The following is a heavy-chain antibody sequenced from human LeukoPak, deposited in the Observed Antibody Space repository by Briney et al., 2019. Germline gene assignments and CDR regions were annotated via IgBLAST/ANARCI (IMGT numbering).Heavy chain of an antibody. CDR2: VTGTGDAT. D-gene: IGHD2-15*01. CDR3: AKLAGPTDY. Sequence: PGGSLRLSCAASGFSFSYCGMIWVRQAPGKGLDWVSTVTGTGDATFYADSVKGRFTISRDNSKNTLYLQMNSLRAEDAAVYYCAKLAGPTDYWGQRTLVTVSS. V-gene: IGHV3-23*01. J-gene: IGHJ4*02. CDR1: GFSFSYCG.